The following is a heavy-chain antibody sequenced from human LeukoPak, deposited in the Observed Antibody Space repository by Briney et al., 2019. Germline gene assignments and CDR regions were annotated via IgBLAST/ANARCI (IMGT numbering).Heavy chain of an antibody. D-gene: IGHD6-19*01. CDR1: GGSISSGGYY. CDR2: IYHSGST. J-gene: IGHJ3*02. CDR3: ARGSSGWYDAFDI. V-gene: IGHV4-30-2*01. Sequence: SQTLSLTCTVSGGSISSGGYYWSWIRQPPGKGLEWIGYIYHSGSTYYNPSLKSRVTISVDRSKNQFSLKLSSVTAADTAVYYCARGSSGWYDAFDIWGQGTMVTVSS.